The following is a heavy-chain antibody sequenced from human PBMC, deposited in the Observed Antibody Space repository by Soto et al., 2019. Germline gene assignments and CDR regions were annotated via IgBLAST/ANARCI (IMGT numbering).Heavy chain of an antibody. V-gene: IGHV1-18*01. CDR2: ISIHKGNA. CDR3: ARGETRPYIISPTSGRYYNGMDV. D-gene: IGHD3-10*01. Sequence: QVQLMQSGAEVKQPGASVKVSCKASGYSFTDYGITWVRQAPGQGLEWMGWISIHKGNANYAQKFQARVSMTTDTSTSTAYMELRSLRSDDTAVYYCARGETRPYIISPTSGRYYNGMDVWGQGTTVTVSS. J-gene: IGHJ6*02. CDR1: GYSFTDYG.